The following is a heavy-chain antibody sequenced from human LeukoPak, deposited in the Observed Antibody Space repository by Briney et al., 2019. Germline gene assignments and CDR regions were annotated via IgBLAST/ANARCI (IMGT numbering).Heavy chain of an antibody. CDR1: GYTFTGYY. Sequence: ASVKVSCKASGYTFTGYYIHWVRQAPGQGLEWMGWITPNSGGTNYAQKFQGWVTMTRDTSISTAYMELSRLRSDDTAVYYCARSYYDILTGYYNVEAFDIWGQGTMVTVSP. D-gene: IGHD3-9*01. CDR2: ITPNSGGT. V-gene: IGHV1-2*04. J-gene: IGHJ3*02. CDR3: ARSYYDILTGYYNVEAFDI.